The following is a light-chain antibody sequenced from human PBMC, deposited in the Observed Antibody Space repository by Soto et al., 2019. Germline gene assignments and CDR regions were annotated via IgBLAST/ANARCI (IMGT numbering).Light chain of an antibody. CDR3: SSYTTSTV. J-gene: IGLJ2*01. CDR1: SSDVGGYNY. CDR2: EVS. V-gene: IGLV2-14*01. Sequence: QSALTQPASVSGSHGQSITISCTGTSSDVGGYNYVSWYQQHPGKAPKLMIYEVSNRPSGVSNRFSGSKSGNTASLTISGLQAEDEADYYCSSYTTSTVFGGGTKLTVL.